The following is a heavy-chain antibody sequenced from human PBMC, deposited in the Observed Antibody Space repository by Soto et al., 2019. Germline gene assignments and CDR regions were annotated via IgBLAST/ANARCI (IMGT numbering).Heavy chain of an antibody. Sequence: SVKVSCKASGGTFSSYAISWVRQAPGQGLEWMGGIIPIFGTANYAQKFQGRVTITADESTSTAYMELSSLRSEDTAVYYCARAEMATRADYYYGMDVWGQGTTVTVS. D-gene: IGHD5-12*01. CDR2: IIPIFGTA. CDR3: ARAEMATRADYYYGMDV. V-gene: IGHV1-69*13. CDR1: GGTFSSYA. J-gene: IGHJ6*02.